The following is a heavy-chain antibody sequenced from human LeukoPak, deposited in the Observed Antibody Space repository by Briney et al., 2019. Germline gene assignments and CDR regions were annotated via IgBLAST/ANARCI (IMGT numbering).Heavy chain of an antibody. V-gene: IGHV3-30*04. CDR1: GFTFSSYA. J-gene: IGHJ4*02. Sequence: ERSLRLSCAASGFTFSSYAMHWVRQAPGKGLEWVAVISYDGSNKYYADSVKGRFTISRDNAKNSLYLQMNSLRAEDTAVYYCARSNGSGPQFDYWGQGTLVTVSS. D-gene: IGHD3-10*01. CDR2: ISYDGSNK. CDR3: ARSNGSGPQFDY.